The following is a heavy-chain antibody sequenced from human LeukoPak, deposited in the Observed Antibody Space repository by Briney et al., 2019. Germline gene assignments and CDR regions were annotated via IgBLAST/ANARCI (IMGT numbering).Heavy chain of an antibody. CDR1: GFTFSSYS. CDR2: ISSSSSYI. D-gene: IGHD6-19*01. V-gene: IGHV3-21*01. Sequence: PGGSLRLSCAASGFTFSSYSMNWVRQAPGKGLEWVSSISSSSSYIYYADSVKGRFTISRDNAKNSLYLQMNSLRAEDTAVYYCARDGYSSGGSDYWGQGTLVTVSS. J-gene: IGHJ4*02. CDR3: ARDGYSSGGSDY.